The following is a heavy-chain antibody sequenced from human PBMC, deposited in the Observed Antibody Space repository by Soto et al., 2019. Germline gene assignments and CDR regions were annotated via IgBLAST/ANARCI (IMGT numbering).Heavy chain of an antibody. CDR1: GYTFTSYA. J-gene: IGHJ4*02. V-gene: IGHV1-3*01. Sequence: ASVKVSCKASGYTFTSYAMHWVRQAPGQRLEWMGWINAGNGNTKYSQKFQGRVTITRDTSASTAYMELSSLRSEDTAVYYCARSNFKAVRNVVVVAAGDYWGQGTLVTVSS. CDR3: ARSNFKAVRNVVVVAAGDY. CDR2: INAGNGNT. D-gene: IGHD2-15*01.